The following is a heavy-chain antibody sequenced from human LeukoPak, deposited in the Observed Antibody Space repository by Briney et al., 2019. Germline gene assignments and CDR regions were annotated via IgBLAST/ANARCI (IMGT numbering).Heavy chain of an antibody. Sequence: GGSLRLSCAPSGFTFSSYTMNWVRHAPGEGLEWVSSISSSSSYIYYADSVKGRFTISRDNAKHSLHLQMNSLRAEDTAMYYCARKLWLGEPCCYFDYWGQGTLVTASS. CDR2: ISSSSSYI. D-gene: IGHD3-10*01. V-gene: IGHV3-21*01. J-gene: IGHJ4*02. CDR1: GFTFSSYT. CDR3: ARKLWLGEPCCYFDY.